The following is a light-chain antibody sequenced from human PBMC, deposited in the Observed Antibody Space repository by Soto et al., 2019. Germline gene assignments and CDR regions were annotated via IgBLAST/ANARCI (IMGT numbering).Light chain of an antibody. J-gene: IGKJ1*01. CDR1: QSVRGH. CDR3: QQYDHWLPA. Sequence: ETVMTQFPPTLAVSPGEIATLSCRTSQSVRGHLAWYQQKPGQIPRLLMYATSNRATGTPARFSGTGSETEYSLTISSLQSEDFAVYYCQQYDHWLPAFGQGTKVEIK. V-gene: IGKV3-15*01. CDR2: ATS.